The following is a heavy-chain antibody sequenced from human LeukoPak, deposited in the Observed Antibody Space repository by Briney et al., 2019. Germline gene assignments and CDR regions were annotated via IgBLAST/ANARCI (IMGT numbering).Heavy chain of an antibody. Sequence: GGSLRLSCAVSGFTFTDTYMTWIRQAPGKGLESLSYISPSGTDISYADSVKGRFTISRDNAKNSLYLQMNSLRAEDTAVYYCARDKSSSWSNYMDVWGKGTTVTVSS. D-gene: IGHD6-13*01. CDR3: ARDKSSSWSNYMDV. CDR2: ISPSGTDI. J-gene: IGHJ6*03. CDR1: GFTFTDTY. V-gene: IGHV3-11*04.